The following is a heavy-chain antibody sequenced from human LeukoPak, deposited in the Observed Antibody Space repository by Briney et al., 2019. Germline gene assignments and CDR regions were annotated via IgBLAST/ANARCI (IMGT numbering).Heavy chain of an antibody. D-gene: IGHD2-2*02. CDR1: GGTFSSYA. CDR2: IIPIFGTA. J-gene: IGHJ4*02. CDR3: ARGGPEYLSDY. V-gene: IGHV1-69*05. Sequence: ASVKVSCKASGGTFSSYAISWVRQAPGQGLEWMGGIIPIFGTANYAQKFQGRVTMTRDTSTSTVYMELSSLRSEDTAVYYCARGGPEYLSDYWGQGTLVTVSS.